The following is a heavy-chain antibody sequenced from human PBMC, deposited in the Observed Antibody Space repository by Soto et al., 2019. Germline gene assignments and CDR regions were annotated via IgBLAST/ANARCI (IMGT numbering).Heavy chain of an antibody. CDR3: ARDRARIPEYYGSGSYGAMDV. D-gene: IGHD3-10*01. V-gene: IGHV1-69*12. J-gene: IGHJ6*02. CDR2: IIPIFDTP. CDR1: GGTFSNYA. Sequence: QVQLVQSGAEVKKPGSSVKVSCKASGGTFSNYAVSWVRQAPGQGLEWMGGIIPIFDTPNYAQKFQERVTSTADEPRSTAYMELRTLRSEDTAVYYCARDRARIPEYYGSGSYGAMDVWGQGTTVTVSS.